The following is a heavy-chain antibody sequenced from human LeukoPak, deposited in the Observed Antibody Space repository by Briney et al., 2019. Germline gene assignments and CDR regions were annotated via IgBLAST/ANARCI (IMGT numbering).Heavy chain of an antibody. J-gene: IGHJ4*02. V-gene: IGHV3-9*01. CDR2: ISWNSGSI. CDR3: TKSKRSGYSSGCYDY. D-gene: IGHD6-19*01. CDR1: GFTFSNFA. Sequence: GGSLRLSCAASGFTFSNFAMSWVRQAPGKGLEWVSGISWNSGSIGYADSVKGRFTISRDNAKNSLYLQMNSLRAEDTALYYCTKSKRSGYSSGCYDYWGQGTLVTVSS.